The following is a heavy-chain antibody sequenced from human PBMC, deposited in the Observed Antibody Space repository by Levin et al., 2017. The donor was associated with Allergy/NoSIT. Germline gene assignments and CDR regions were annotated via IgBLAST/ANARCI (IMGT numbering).Heavy chain of an antibody. D-gene: IGHD5-18*01. Sequence: PGGSLRLSCGASGFTFSSYWMHWVRKSPGKGLVWVSRINSDGSSTNYADSVKGRFTISRDNAKNTLYLQMNSLRAEDTAVYYCARGWTGMAEPPSYWGQGTLVTVSS. V-gene: IGHV3-74*01. CDR2: INSDGSST. J-gene: IGHJ4*02. CDR1: GFTFSSYW. CDR3: ARGWTGMAEPPSY.